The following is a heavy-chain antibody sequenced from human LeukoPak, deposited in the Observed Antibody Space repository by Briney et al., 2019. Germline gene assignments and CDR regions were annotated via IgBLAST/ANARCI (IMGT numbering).Heavy chain of an antibody. CDR1: GFTFSLYG. D-gene: IGHD5-12*01. Sequence: GGSLRLSCAASGFTFSLYGMHWVRQAPGKGLVWVSTIDSVRNTHYADSVKGRFTISRDNSKNTVHLQMNSLRAEDTAVYYCAKDLKGYSGYVVPFGGQETLVTVSS. V-gene: IGHV3-23*01. CDR2: IDSVRNT. CDR3: AKDLKGYSGYVVPF. J-gene: IGHJ4*02.